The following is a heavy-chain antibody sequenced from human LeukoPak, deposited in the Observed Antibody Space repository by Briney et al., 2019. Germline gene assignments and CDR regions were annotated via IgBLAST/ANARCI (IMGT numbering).Heavy chain of an antibody. CDR2: INPSGGST. Sequence: ASVKVSCKASGYTFTSYYMHWVRQAPGQGLEWMGIINPSGGSTSYAQKFQGRVTMTRDTSTSTVYMELSSLRSEDTAVYYCARGRPGIAAAGSSSFDPWGQGTLVTVSS. CDR1: GYTFTSYY. CDR3: ARGRPGIAAAGSSSFDP. D-gene: IGHD6-13*01. J-gene: IGHJ5*02. V-gene: IGHV1-46*01.